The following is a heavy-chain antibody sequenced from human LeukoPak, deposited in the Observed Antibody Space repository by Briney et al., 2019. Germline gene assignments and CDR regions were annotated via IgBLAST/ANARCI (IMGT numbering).Heavy chain of an antibody. Sequence: GGSLRLSCAASGFTFDDYGMSEVPQAPGKGLECVSDINWNGGSTGYADSVKGRFTISRDNAKNSLYLQMNSLRAEDTALYYCARVIQYYYDSKGYFDYWGQGTLVTVSS. CDR3: ARVIQYYYDSKGYFDY. CDR2: INWNGGST. V-gene: IGHV3-20*04. J-gene: IGHJ4*02. CDR1: GFTFDDYG. D-gene: IGHD3-22*01.